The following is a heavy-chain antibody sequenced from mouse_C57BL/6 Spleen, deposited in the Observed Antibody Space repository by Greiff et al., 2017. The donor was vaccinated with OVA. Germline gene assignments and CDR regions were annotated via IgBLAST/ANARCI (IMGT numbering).Heavy chain of an antibody. CDR1: GFTFSSYA. V-gene: IGHV5-9-1*02. Sequence: DVKLQESGEGLVKPGGSLKLSCAASGFTFSSYAMSWVRQTPEKRLEWVAYISSGGDYIYYADTVKGRFTISRDNARNTLYLQMSSLKSEDTAMYYCTRDHGYFDYWGQGTTLTVSS. CDR2: ISSGGDYI. CDR3: TRDHGYFDY. J-gene: IGHJ2*01.